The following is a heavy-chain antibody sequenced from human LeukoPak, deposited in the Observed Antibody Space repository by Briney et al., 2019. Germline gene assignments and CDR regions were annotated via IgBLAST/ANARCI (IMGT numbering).Heavy chain of an antibody. CDR1: GYTFTSYG. J-gene: IGHJ4*02. V-gene: IGHV1-18*01. Sequence: ASVKVSFKASGYTFTSYGISWVRQAPGQGLEWMGWISVYNGDTNYAQNLQGRVTMTTDTSTSTAYMDLRSLRSDDTAVYYCARDQRGSYSFDYWGQGTVVTISS. CDR3: ARDQRGSYSFDY. CDR2: ISVYNGDT. D-gene: IGHD1-26*01.